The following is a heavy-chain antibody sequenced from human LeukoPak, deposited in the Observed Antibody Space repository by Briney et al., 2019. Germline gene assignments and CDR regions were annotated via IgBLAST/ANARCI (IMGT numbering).Heavy chain of an antibody. CDR3: ARDQAQGGSYYFDY. V-gene: IGHV3-30*03. J-gene: IGHJ4*02. Sequence: GGSLRLSCAASGFTFSSYGMHWVRQAPGKGLEWVAVISYDGSNKYYADSVKGRFTISRDNSKNTLYLQMNSLRAEDTAVYYCARDQAQGGSYYFDYSGQGTLATVSS. CDR1: GFTFSSYG. D-gene: IGHD3-16*01. CDR2: ISYDGSNK.